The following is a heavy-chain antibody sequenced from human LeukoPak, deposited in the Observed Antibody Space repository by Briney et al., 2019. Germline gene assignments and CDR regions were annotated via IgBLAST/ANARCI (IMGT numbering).Heavy chain of an antibody. CDR3: ARGYSYVLDY. J-gene: IGHJ4*02. Sequence: GGSLRLSCAASGFTFSSYAMHWVRQAPGKGLEWVAVISYDGSNKYYADSVKGRFTISRDNSKNTLYLQMNSLRAEDTAVYYCARGYSYVLDYWGQGTLVTVSS. CDR2: ISYDGSNK. D-gene: IGHD5-18*01. CDR1: GFTFSSYA. V-gene: IGHV3-30-3*01.